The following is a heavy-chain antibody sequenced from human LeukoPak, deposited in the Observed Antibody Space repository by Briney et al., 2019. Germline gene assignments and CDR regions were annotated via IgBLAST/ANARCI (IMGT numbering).Heavy chain of an antibody. V-gene: IGHV1-8*01. CDR1: GYTFTSYD. CDR2: MNPNSGNT. CDR3: ARGPLYCGGDCYQD. Sequence: ASVKVSCKASGYTFTSYDINWVRQATGQGLEWMGWMNPNSGNTGYAQKFQGRVTMTRNTSISTAYMELSSLRSEDTAVYYCARGPLYCGGDCYQDWGQGTLVTVSS. D-gene: IGHD2-21*02. J-gene: IGHJ4*02.